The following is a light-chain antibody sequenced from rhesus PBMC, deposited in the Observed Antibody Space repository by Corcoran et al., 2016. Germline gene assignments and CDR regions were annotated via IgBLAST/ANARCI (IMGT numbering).Light chain of an antibody. CDR3: QQYNSLLPN. CDR2: NAK. V-gene: IGKV1-32*05. Sequence: DIQMTQSPSSLSASVGDRVTNTCRASQGISSYLNWYQKKPRKAPKVMIYNAKHLESGFPSRFSGSGSVTEFTLPISSLHPEDFATYYCQQYNSLLPNFGGGTKVEIK. J-gene: IGKJ4*01. CDR1: QGISSY.